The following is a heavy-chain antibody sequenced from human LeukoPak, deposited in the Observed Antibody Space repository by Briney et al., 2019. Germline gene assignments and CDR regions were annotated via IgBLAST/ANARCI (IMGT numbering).Heavy chain of an antibody. CDR1: GFTFSSYS. CDR2: ISSSSSYI. CDR3: ARESAAGTGLDY. V-gene: IGHV3-21*01. Sequence: GGSLRLSCVASGFTFSSYSMNWVRQAPGKGLEWVSSISSSSSYIYYADSVKGRFTISRDNAKNSLYLQMNSLRAEDTAVYYCARESAAGTGLDYWGQGTLVTVSS. D-gene: IGHD6-13*01. J-gene: IGHJ4*02.